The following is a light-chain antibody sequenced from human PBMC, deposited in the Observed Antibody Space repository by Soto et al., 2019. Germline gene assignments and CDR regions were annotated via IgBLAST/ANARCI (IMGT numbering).Light chain of an antibody. V-gene: IGKV3-20*01. CDR1: QSISSGY. CDR3: QQYGDSPLT. J-gene: IGKJ3*01. CDR2: GAS. Sequence: EIVLTQSPGTLSLSPGERATLSCRASQSISSGYLAWYQQKPGQAPRLLIYGASSRATGIPDRFSGSGSETDFTLTISRLEPEDFGVYYCQQYGDSPLTSGPGTKVDIK.